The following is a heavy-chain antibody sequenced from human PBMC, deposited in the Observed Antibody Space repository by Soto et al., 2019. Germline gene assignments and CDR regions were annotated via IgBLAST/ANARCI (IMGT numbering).Heavy chain of an antibody. Sequence: SETLSLTCTVSGGSISSYYWSWIRQPPGKGLEWIGYIYYSGSTNYNPSLKSRVTISVDTSKNQFSLKLSSVTAADTAVYYCARVTPLYYYDSSGSQGAFDIWGQGTMVTVSS. CDR1: GGSISSYY. J-gene: IGHJ3*02. V-gene: IGHV4-59*01. CDR2: IYYSGST. CDR3: ARVTPLYYYDSSGSQGAFDI. D-gene: IGHD3-22*01.